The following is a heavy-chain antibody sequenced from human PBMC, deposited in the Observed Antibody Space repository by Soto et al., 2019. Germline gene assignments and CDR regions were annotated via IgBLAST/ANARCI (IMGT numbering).Heavy chain of an antibody. J-gene: IGHJ3*02. Sequence: QTLSLTCAISGGSVSSNSVTWNWIRQSPSRGLEWLGKTYYASKWNNVYAGFVKSRIAINPDTSKNQVSLQLNSVTPEDTAVYYCARQCSSSGWIGYDSWCQGTIVTVSS. CDR1: GGSVSSNSVT. CDR2: TYYASKWNN. CDR3: ARQCSSSGWIGYDS. V-gene: IGHV6-1*01. D-gene: IGHD6-19*01.